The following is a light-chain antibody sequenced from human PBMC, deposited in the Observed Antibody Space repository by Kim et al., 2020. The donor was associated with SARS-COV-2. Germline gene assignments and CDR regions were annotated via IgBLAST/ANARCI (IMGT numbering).Light chain of an antibody. CDR3: QSYDRSNRWV. V-gene: IGLV6-57*03. CDR1: SGSIASNY. CDR2: EDN. Sequence: KTVANTCTRRSGSIASNYVQWYQRRPASAATTVIYEDNQRPSGVPDRFSGSIDGSSNSASLPISGLKTEDEADYYCQSYDRSNRWVFGGGTQLTVL. J-gene: IGLJ3*02.